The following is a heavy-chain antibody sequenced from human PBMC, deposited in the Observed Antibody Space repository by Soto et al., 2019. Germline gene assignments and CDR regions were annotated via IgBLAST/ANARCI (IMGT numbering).Heavy chain of an antibody. J-gene: IGHJ6*02. Sequence: PGGSLRLSCAASGFTFSSYGMHWVRQAPGKGLEWVAVISYDGSNKYYADSVKGRFTISRDNSKNTLYLQMNSLRAEDTAVYYCAKDSPDTAMIIYYGMDVRAQGTAVTGSS. CDR3: AKDSPDTAMIIYYGMDV. D-gene: IGHD5-18*01. CDR2: ISYDGSNK. V-gene: IGHV3-30*18. CDR1: GFTFSSYG.